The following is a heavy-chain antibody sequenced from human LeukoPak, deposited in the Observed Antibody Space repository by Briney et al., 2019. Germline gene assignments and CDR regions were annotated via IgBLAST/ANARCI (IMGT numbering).Heavy chain of an antibody. J-gene: IGHJ6*02. Sequence: GGPLRLSCAASGFTFSSYSMNWVRQAPGKGLEWVSSISSSSSYIYYADSVKGRFTISRDNAKNSLYLQMNSLRAEDTAVYYCARGYSSGWYEPYYYYGMDVWGQGTTVTVSS. D-gene: IGHD6-19*01. V-gene: IGHV3-21*01. CDR1: GFTFSSYS. CDR3: ARGYSSGWYEPYYYYGMDV. CDR2: ISSSSSYI.